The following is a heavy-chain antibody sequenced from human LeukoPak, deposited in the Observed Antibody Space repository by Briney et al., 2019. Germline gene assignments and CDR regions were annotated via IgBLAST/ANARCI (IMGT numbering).Heavy chain of an antibody. V-gene: IGHV4-39*07. CDR1: GGSISSSSYY. J-gene: IGHJ4*02. D-gene: IGHD5-24*01. Sequence: SETLSLTCTVSGGSISSSSYYWTWIRQPPGRGLEWIGEINHSGSTTYNPSLKSRVTISVDTSKNQFSLRLISVTAADTAVYYCARARETMAIDYWGQGTLVTVSS. CDR3: ARARETMAIDY. CDR2: INHSGST.